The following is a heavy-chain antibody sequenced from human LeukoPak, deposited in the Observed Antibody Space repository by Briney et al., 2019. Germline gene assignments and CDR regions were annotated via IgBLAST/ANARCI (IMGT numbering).Heavy chain of an antibody. CDR1: GFTFSSYG. CDR3: AREYYYDSSGYYVPSLYYGMDV. V-gene: IGHV3-33*01. CDR2: IWYDGSNK. J-gene: IGHJ6*02. Sequence: GGSLRLSCAASGFTFSSYGMHWVRQAPGKGLEWVAVIWYDGSNKYYADSVKGRFTISRDNAKNSLYLQMNSLRAEDTAVYYCAREYYYDSSGYYVPSLYYGMDVWGQGTTVTVSS. D-gene: IGHD3-22*01.